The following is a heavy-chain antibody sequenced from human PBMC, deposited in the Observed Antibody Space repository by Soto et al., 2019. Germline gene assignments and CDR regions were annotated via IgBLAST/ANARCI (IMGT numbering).Heavy chain of an antibody. D-gene: IGHD3-9*01. CDR3: ARFDILTNYGMDV. J-gene: IGHJ6*02. Sequence: GGSLRLSCAASGFTFSSYGMHWVRQAPGKGLEWVAVIWYDGSNKYYADSVKGRFTISRDNSKNTLYLQMNSLRAEDTAVYYCARFDILTNYGMDVWGQGTTVTVSS. V-gene: IGHV3-33*01. CDR1: GFTFSSYG. CDR2: IWYDGSNK.